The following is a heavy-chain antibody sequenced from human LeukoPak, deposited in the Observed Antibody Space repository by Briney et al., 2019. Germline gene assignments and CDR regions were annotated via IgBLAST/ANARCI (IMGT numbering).Heavy chain of an antibody. CDR3: ANNPYPLVVVPAAIDY. Sequence: GRSLRLSCAASGFTFSSYGMHWVRQAPGKGLEWVAVISYDGSNKYYADSVKGRFTISRDNSKNTLYLQMNSLRAEDTAVYYCANNPYPLVVVPAAIDYWGQGTLVTVSS. D-gene: IGHD2-2*01. CDR1: GFTFSSYG. J-gene: IGHJ4*02. V-gene: IGHV3-30*18. CDR2: ISYDGSNK.